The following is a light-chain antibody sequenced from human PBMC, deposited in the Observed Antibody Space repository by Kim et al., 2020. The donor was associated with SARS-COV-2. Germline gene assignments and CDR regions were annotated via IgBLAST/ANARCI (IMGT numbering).Light chain of an antibody. J-gene: IGLJ3*02. CDR3: YSAADNNGV. Sequence: VSPGQTARITCSGDVLAKKYARWFQQKPGQAPVLVIYKDSERPSGIPERFSGSSSGTTVTLTISGAQVEDEADYYCYSAADNNGVFGGGTQLTVL. V-gene: IGLV3-27*01. CDR1: VLAKKY. CDR2: KDS.